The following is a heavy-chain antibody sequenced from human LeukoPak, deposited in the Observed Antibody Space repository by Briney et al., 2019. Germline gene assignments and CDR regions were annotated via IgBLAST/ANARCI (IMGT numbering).Heavy chain of an antibody. CDR1: GYSISSGYY. CDR3: ARVVVAATWPFDI. V-gene: IGHV4-38-2*01. Sequence: KPSETLSLTCAVSGYSISSGYYWGWIRQPPGKGLEWIGGIYHSGSTYYNPSLKSRVTISVDTSKNQFSLKLSSVTAADTAVYYCARVVVAATWPFDIWGQGTMVTVSS. CDR2: IYHSGST. J-gene: IGHJ3*02. D-gene: IGHD2-15*01.